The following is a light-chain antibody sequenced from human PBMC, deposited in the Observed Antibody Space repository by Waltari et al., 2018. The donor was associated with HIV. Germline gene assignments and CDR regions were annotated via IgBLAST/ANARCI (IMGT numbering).Light chain of an antibody. CDR1: KIGNKS. Sequence: SYELTQPLSVSVALGQTARISCRGEKIGNKSGNWYQNRPGQAPLWVIYRSYLRPFGTAERFSGSNSGNPATLTITKVRAADEADYAGQVWHNITAIFGGGTKLTVL. J-gene: IGLJ2*01. CDR2: RSY. V-gene: IGLV3-9*01. CDR3: QVWHNITAI.